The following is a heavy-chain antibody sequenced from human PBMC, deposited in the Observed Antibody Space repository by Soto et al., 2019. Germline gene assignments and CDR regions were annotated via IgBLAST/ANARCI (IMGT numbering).Heavy chain of an antibody. CDR2: IIPIFGTA. J-gene: IGHJ4*02. D-gene: IGHD4-17*01. V-gene: IGHV1-69*13. CDR3: ARADYGDYLLSY. CDR1: GGTFSSYA. Sequence: SVKVSCKASGGTFSSYAISWVRQAPGQGLEWMGGIIPIFGTANYAQKFQGRVTITANESTSTAYMELSSLRSEDTAVYYCARADYGDYLLSYWGQGTLVTVSS.